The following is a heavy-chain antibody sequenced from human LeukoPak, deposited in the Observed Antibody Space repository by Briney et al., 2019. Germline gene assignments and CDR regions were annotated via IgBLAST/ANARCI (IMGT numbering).Heavy chain of an antibody. J-gene: IGHJ4*02. Sequence: GGSLRLSCAASGFTFSSYAMHWVRQAPGKGLEYVSAISSNGGSTYYANSVKGRFTISRDNSKNTLYLQMNSLRAEDTAVYYCAKGDTMIVVVTFDYWGQGTLVTVSS. V-gene: IGHV3-64*01. CDR2: ISSNGGST. D-gene: IGHD3-22*01. CDR1: GFTFSSYA. CDR3: AKGDTMIVVVTFDY.